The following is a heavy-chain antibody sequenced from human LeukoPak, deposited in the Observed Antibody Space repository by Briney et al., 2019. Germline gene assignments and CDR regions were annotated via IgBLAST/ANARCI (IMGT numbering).Heavy chain of an antibody. CDR1: GFTFISYC. J-gene: IGHJ6*01. V-gene: IGHV3-30*18. CDR3: AKDGREAVAGRYYGIQV. Sequence: GGSLTLTCAACGFTFISYCLDWVRQAPGKGLEWVAVISYDGSNKYYADSVKGRFTISRDNSKNTLYLQMNSLRAEDTAVYYCAKDGREAVAGRYYGIQVWGRGHTVSVSS. CDR2: ISYDGSNK. D-gene: IGHD6-19*01.